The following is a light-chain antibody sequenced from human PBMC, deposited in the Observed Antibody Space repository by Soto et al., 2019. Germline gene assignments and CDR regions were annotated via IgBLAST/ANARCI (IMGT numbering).Light chain of an antibody. Sequence: EIVLTQSPGTLSLSPGERATLSCRASQSISSRSLAWYQQKPGQAPRLVIFGTSSRAIGIPDRFSASGSATDFTLTISRLEPEDFATYYCQQYNSYSWTFGQGTKVDIK. J-gene: IGKJ1*01. CDR3: QQYNSYSWT. CDR1: QSISSRS. V-gene: IGKV3-20*01. CDR2: GTS.